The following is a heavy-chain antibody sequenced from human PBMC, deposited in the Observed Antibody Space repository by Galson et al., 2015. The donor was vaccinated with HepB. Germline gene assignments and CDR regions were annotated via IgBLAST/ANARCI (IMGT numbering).Heavy chain of an antibody. J-gene: IGHJ6*02. CDR3: ARHRVKEEEGMDV. CDR2: IIPILGIA. CDR1: GGTFSSYT. V-gene: IGHV1-69*02. D-gene: IGHD3-3*01. Sequence: SVKVSCKASGGTFSSYTISWVRQAPGQGLEWMGRIIPILGIANYAQKFQGRVTITADKSTSTAYMELSSLRSEDTAVYYCARHRVKEEEGMDVWGQGTTVTVSS.